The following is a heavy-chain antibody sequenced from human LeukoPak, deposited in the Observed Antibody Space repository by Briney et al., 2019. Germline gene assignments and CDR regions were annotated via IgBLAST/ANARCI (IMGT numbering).Heavy chain of an antibody. Sequence: SETLSLTCTVSGGSISSHYWSWIRQPPGKGLGWIGYIYYSGSTNYNPSLKSRVTISVDTSKNQFSLKLSSVTAADTAVYYCARESGSSSWYTLWGQGTLATV. J-gene: IGHJ4*02. CDR2: IYYSGST. D-gene: IGHD6-13*01. V-gene: IGHV4-59*11. CDR3: ARESGSSSWYTL. CDR1: GGSISSHY.